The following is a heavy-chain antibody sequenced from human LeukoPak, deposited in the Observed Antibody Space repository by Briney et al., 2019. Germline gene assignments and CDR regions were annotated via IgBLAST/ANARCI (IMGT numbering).Heavy chain of an antibody. CDR2: ISSSSSYI. CDR1: GFTFSSYS. J-gene: IGHJ4*02. CDR3: ARGHIAAAGTDY. V-gene: IGHV3-21*01. D-gene: IGHD6-13*01. Sequence: GGSLRLSCAASGFTFSSYSMNWVRQAPGKGLEWVSSISSSSSYIYYADSVKGRFTISRDNAKNSLYLQMNSLRAEDTAVYYCARGHIAAAGTDYWGQGTLVTVSS.